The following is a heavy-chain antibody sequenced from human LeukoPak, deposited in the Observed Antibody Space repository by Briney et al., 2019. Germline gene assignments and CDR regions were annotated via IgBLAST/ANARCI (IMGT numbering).Heavy chain of an antibody. CDR3: ARDPGQGYYYDSSAAFDI. CDR1: GGSISSYY. D-gene: IGHD3-22*01. V-gene: IGHV4-59*01. Sequence: KPSETLSLTCTVSGGSISSYYWSWIRQPPGKGLEWIGYIYYSGSTNYNPSLKSRVTISVDTSKNQFSLKLSSVTAADTAVYYCARDPGQGYYYDSSAAFDIWGQGTMVTVSS. CDR2: IYYSGST. J-gene: IGHJ3*02.